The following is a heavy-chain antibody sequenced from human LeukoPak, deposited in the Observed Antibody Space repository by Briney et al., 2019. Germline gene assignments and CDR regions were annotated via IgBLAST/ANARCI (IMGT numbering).Heavy chain of an antibody. CDR3: ARHDVGGGWLQFNWFGP. D-gene: IGHD5-24*01. J-gene: IGHJ5*02. V-gene: IGHV4-39*01. Sequence: PSETLSLTCTVSGGSISSSSYYWGWIRQPPGKGLEWIGSIYYSGSTYYNPSLKSRVTISVDTSKNQFSLKLSSVTAADTAVYYCARHDVGGGWLQFNWFGPWGQGTLVTVSS. CDR1: GGSISSSSYY. CDR2: IYYSGST.